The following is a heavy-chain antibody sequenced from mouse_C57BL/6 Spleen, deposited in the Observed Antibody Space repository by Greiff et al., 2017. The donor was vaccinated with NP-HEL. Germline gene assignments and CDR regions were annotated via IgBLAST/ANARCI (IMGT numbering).Heavy chain of an antibody. CDR1: GFTFSSYA. CDR2: ISSGGDYI. D-gene: IGHD2-4*01. Sequence: EVKVVESGEGLVKPGGSLKLSCAASGFTFSSYAMSWVRQTPEKRLEWVAYISSGGDYIYYADTVKGRFTFSRDNARNTLSLQKSSLKSEDSAMYYCTIGRLRHYYAMDYWGQGTSVTVSS. V-gene: IGHV5-9-1*02. CDR3: TIGRLRHYYAMDY. J-gene: IGHJ4*01.